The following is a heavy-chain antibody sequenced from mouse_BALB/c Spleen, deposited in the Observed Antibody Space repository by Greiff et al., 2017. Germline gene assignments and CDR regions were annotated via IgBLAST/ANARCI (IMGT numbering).Heavy chain of an antibody. D-gene: IGHD1-1*01. CDR1: GYTFTSYV. Sequence: VQLKQSGPELVKPGASVKMSCKASGYTFTSYVMHWVKQKPGQGLEWIGYINPYNDGTKYNEKFKGKATLTSDKSSSTAYMELSSLTSEDSAVYYCARRFITTVVATDYAMDYWGQGTSVTVSS. CDR3: ARRFITTVVATDYAMDY. J-gene: IGHJ4*01. CDR2: INPYNDGT. V-gene: IGHV1-14*01.